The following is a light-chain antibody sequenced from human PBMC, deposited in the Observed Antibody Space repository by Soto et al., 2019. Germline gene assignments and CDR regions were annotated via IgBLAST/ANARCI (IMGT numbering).Light chain of an antibody. CDR1: QSVSSY. CDR2: DAS. Sequence: EIVLTQSPATLSLSPLERATLSCIASQSVSSYLAWYQHKPGQAPRLLIHDASNRATGIPARFSGSGSGTDFTLTISSLEAEDFAVYYCQQRTNWPSSTFGQGTRLEIK. V-gene: IGKV3-11*01. CDR3: QQRTNWPSST. J-gene: IGKJ5*01.